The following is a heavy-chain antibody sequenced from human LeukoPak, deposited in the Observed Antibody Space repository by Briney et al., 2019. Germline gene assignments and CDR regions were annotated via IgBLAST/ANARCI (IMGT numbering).Heavy chain of an antibody. CDR1: GFTFSSYA. CDR2: ISGSGGST. D-gene: IGHD3-10*01. V-gene: IGHV3-23*01. J-gene: IGHJ4*02. Sequence: GGSLRLSCAASGFTFSSYAMSWVRQAPGKGLEWVSAISGSGGSTYYADSVKGRFTISRDNSKNTLYLQMNSLRAEDTAVYYCVKDVVRGVNGDAFDYWGQGTLVTVSS. CDR3: VKDVVRGVNGDAFDY.